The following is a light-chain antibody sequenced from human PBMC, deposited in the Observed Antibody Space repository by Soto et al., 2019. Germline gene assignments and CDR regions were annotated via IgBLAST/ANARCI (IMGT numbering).Light chain of an antibody. CDR2: AAS. CDR3: RQSYSTPYT. Sequence: DIQMTQSPSSLSASVGDRVTITCRASQSISSYLNSYQQKPGKAPKLLIYAASSLQSGVPSKFSGSGSGTDFTLTISSLQPADVATYYCRQSYSTPYTFGQGTKLEIK. V-gene: IGKV1-39*01. CDR1: QSISSY. J-gene: IGKJ2*01.